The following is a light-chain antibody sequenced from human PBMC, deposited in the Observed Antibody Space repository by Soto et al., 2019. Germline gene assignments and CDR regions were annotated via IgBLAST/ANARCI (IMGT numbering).Light chain of an antibody. V-gene: IGKV3-11*01. J-gene: IGKJ4*01. CDR2: DAS. CDR3: QQRTNWPLT. CDR1: QSVSRY. Sequence: EIVLTQSPATLSLSPGERATLSCRASQSVSRYLAWYQQKPGQVPRLLIYDASNRATGIPARFSGSGSGTDFTLTISSLKPEDFAVYYCQQRTNWPLTFGGGTKVEIK.